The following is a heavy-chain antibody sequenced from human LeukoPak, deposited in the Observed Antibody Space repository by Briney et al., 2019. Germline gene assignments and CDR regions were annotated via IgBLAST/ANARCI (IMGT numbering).Heavy chain of an antibody. Sequence: SWVRQAPGKGLEWVGRIKSKTDGGTTDYAAPVKGRFTISRDDSKNTLYLQINSLKTEDTAVYYCTTGVGYDFWSGFPAGDAFDIWGQGTMVTVSS. CDR3: TTGVGYDFWSGFPAGDAFDI. D-gene: IGHD3-3*01. J-gene: IGHJ3*02. CDR2: IKSKTDGGTT. V-gene: IGHV3-15*01.